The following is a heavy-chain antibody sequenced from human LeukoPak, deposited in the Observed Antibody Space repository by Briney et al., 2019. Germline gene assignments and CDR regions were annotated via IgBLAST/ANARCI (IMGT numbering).Heavy chain of an antibody. Sequence: PGGSLRLSCAASGFTFTNYAMSWVRRAPGKGLEWVSGISASGGGTYYADSVKGRFTISRANSKNTLYLQMSSLIAEDTALYYCAKAYGSGSYYNANWFDSWGQGTLVTVSS. V-gene: IGHV3-23*01. CDR2: ISASGGGT. CDR1: GFTFTNYA. CDR3: AKAYGSGSYYNANWFDS. J-gene: IGHJ5*01. D-gene: IGHD3-10*01.